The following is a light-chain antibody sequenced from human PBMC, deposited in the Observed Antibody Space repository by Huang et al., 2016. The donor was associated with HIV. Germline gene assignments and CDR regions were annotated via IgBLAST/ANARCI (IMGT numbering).Light chain of an antibody. V-gene: IGKV4-1*01. CDR1: QSVLYNSNNKNY. CDR3: QQYYSSLIT. J-gene: IGKJ5*01. CDR2: WAA. Sequence: DIVMTQSPDSLAVSLGERATINCKSSQSVLYNSNNKNYLAWYQQKPGQPPKLLIYWAATRASGVPDRVSGSGSGTDFTLTISSLQAEDVAVYYCQQYYSSLITFGQGTRLEIK.